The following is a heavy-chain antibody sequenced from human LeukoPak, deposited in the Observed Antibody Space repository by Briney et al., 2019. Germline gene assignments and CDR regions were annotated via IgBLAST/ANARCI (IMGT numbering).Heavy chain of an antibody. J-gene: IGHJ4*02. CDR1: GGSISISSYY. D-gene: IGHD6-13*01. V-gene: IGHV4-39*07. Sequence: SETLSLTCTVSGGSISISSYYWGWIRQPPGKGLEWIGSIYYSGSTYYNPSLKSRVTISVDTSKNQFSLKLSSVTAADTAVYYRARGGQQLVPYYFDYWGQGTLVTVSS. CDR3: ARGGQQLVPYYFDY. CDR2: IYYSGST.